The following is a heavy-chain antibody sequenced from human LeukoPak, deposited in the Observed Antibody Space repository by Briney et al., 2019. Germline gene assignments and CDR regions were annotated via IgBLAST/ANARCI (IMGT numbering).Heavy chain of an antibody. V-gene: IGHV4-59*11. CDR1: GGSISSHY. D-gene: IGHD6-13*01. CDR3: ARAAYSSSWSRYYYYMDV. J-gene: IGHJ6*03. CDR2: IYYSGST. Sequence: SETLSLTCTVSGGSISSHYWSWIRQPPGKGLEWIGYIYYSGSTNYNPSLKSRVTISVDTSKNQFSLKLSSVTAADTAVYYCARAAYSSSWSRYYYYMDVWGKGTTVTVSS.